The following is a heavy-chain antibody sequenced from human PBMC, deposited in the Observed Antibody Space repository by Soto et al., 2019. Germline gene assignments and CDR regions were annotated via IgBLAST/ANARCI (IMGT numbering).Heavy chain of an antibody. J-gene: IGHJ6*03. CDR1: GGTFSSYT. V-gene: IGHV1-69*08. CDR3: ARERRGFDYYYYSDF. CDR2: IIPILGIA. Sequence: QVQLVQSGAEVKKPGSSVKVSCKASGGTFSSYTISWVRQAPGQGLEWMGRIIPILGIANYAQKFQGRVTITADKSTSTAYMELSSLRSEDTAVYYCARERRGFDYYYYSDFWGKGTTVTVSS. D-gene: IGHD3-10*01.